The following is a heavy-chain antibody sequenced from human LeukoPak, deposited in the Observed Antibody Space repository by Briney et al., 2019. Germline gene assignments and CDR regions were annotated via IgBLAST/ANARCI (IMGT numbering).Heavy chain of an antibody. V-gene: IGHV4-59*01. CDR3: AKQGSGSSRFDP. CDR2: IYYSGST. J-gene: IGHJ5*02. Sequence: SETLSLTCTVSGGSISSYYWSWIRQPPGKGLEWIGYIYYSGSTNYNPSLKSRVTISVDTSKNQFSLKLSSVTAVDTAVYYCAKQGSGSSRFDPWGQGTLVTVSS. CDR1: GGSISSYY. D-gene: IGHD3-10*01.